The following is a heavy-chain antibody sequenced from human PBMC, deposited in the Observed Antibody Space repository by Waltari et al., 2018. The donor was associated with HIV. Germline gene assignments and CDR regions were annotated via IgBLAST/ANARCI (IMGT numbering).Heavy chain of an antibody. J-gene: IGHJ5*02. V-gene: IGHV4-39*01. CDR2: IYYSGST. Sequence: QLQLQESGPGLVKPSETLSLTCTVSGGSISSSSYYWGWIRQPPGKGLEWIGSIYYSGSTYYNPSLNGRVTISVDTSKNQFSLKLSSVTAADTAVYYCARPYYDFWSGYHNWFDPWGQGTLVTVSS. D-gene: IGHD3-3*01. CDR3: ARPYYDFWSGYHNWFDP. CDR1: GGSISSSSYY.